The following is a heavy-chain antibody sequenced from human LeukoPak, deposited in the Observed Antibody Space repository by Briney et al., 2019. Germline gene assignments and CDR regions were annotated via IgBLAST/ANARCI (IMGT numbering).Heavy chain of an antibody. CDR2: ISYDGSNK. CDR1: GFTFSSYA. J-gene: IGHJ6*02. V-gene: IGHV3-30*04. D-gene: IGHD2-15*01. CDR3: ASTGVVVAVRFGMDV. Sequence: PGGSLGLSCAASGFTFSSYAMHWFRQAPGKGLKWVAVISYDGSNKYYADSVKGRFTISRDNSKNTLYLQMNSLRAEDTAVYYCASTGVVVAVRFGMDVWGQGTTVTVSS.